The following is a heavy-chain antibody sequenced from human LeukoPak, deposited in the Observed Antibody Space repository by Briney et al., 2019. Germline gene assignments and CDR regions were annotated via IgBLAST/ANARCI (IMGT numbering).Heavy chain of an antibody. CDR1: GYSFIAYY. V-gene: IGHV1-2*02. J-gene: IGHJ3*02. CDR3: ARDSGIYRDGFDI. CDR2: INPNSGGT. Sequence: EASVKVSCKASGYSFIAYYMHWVRQAPGQGLEWMGWINPNSGGTNYAQKFQGRVTMTRDTSITTAYMELSRLRSDDTAVYYCARDSGIYRDGFDIWGQGTMVTVSS. D-gene: IGHD1-26*01.